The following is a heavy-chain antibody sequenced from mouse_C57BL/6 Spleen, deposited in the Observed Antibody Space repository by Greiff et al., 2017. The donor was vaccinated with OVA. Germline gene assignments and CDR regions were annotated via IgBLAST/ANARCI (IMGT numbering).Heavy chain of an antibody. CDR2: INPGSGGT. Sequence: QVQLQQSGAELVRPGTSVKVSCKASGYAFTNYLIAWVKQRPGQGLEWIGVINPGSGGTNYNEKFKGKATLTADKSSSTAYMQLSSLTSEDSAVYCWARQSGSSYVASWFAYWGQRTLVTVSA. D-gene: IGHD1-1*01. CDR1: GYAFTNYL. V-gene: IGHV1-54*01. J-gene: IGHJ3*01. CDR3: ARQSGSSYVASWFAY.